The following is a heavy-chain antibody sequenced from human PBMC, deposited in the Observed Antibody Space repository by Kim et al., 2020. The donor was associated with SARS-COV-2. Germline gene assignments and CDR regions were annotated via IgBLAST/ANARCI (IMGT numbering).Heavy chain of an antibody. V-gene: IGHV3-33*06. CDR3: AKDAGGDGYNHYFDY. Sequence: GGSLRLSCAASGFTFSSYAMHWVRQAPGKGLEWVAVIWYDGSNKYYADSVKGRFTISRDNSKNTLYLQMNSLRAEDTAVYYCAKDAGGDGYNHYFDYWGQGTLVTVSS. CDR1: GFTFSSYA. J-gene: IGHJ4*02. D-gene: IGHD3-16*01. CDR2: IWYDGSNK.